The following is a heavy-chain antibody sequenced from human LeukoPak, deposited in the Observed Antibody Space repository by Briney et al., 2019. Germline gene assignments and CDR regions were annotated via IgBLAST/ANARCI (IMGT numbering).Heavy chain of an antibody. CDR1: GYSFATTG. Sequence: GESLKISCKGSGYSFATTGIGWVRQMPGKGLEWMGIGYPGDSDTRYSPSFQGQVTISADKSISTAYLQWSSLKASDTAIYYCARRGEYSSSSRFDPWGQGTLVTVSS. CDR3: ARRGEYSSSSRFDP. V-gene: IGHV5-51*01. D-gene: IGHD6-6*01. J-gene: IGHJ5*02. CDR2: GYPGDSDT.